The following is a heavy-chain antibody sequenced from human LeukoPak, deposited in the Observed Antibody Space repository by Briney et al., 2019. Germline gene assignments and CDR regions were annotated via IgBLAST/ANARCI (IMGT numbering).Heavy chain of an antibody. V-gene: IGHV3-21*01. CDR1: GFTLSTYS. CDR3: ARDNSGSRGDY. Sequence: GGSLRLSCAASGFTLSTYSMNWFRQAPGKGLEWVSSISSSSTYIYYADSVRGRFTISRDNAKNSLYLQMNSLRAEDTAVYYCARDNSGSRGDYWGQGTLVTVSS. CDR2: ISSSSTYI. J-gene: IGHJ4*02. D-gene: IGHD1-26*01.